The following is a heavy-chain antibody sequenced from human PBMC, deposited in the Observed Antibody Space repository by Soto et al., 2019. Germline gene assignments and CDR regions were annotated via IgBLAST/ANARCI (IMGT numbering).Heavy chain of an antibody. J-gene: IGHJ4*02. Sequence: SVKVSCKASGGTFSSYTISWVRQAPGQGLEWMGRIIPILGIANYAQKFQGRVTITADKSTSTAYMELSSLRSEDTAVYYCARDDEYSSSWGYYFDYWGQGTLVTVSS. CDR3: ARDDEYSSSWGYYFDY. CDR2: IIPILGIA. CDR1: GGTFSSYT. D-gene: IGHD6-6*01. V-gene: IGHV1-69*04.